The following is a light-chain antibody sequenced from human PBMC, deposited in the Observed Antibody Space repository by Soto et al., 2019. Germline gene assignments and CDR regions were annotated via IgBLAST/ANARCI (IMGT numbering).Light chain of an antibody. CDR3: QQSYSTPRT. Sequence: DIQMTQSPSSLSASVGDRVTITCRASQSISSYLNWYQQKPGKAPKLLIYAASSLQSGVPSRFSGSGSGTDFTLTISSLQPEDFATYYCQQSYSTPRTFGGGIKVDIK. J-gene: IGKJ4*01. CDR1: QSISSY. CDR2: AAS. V-gene: IGKV1-39*01.